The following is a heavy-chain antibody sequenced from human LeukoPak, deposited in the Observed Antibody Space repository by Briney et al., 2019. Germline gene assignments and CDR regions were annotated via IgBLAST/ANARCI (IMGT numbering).Heavy chain of an antibody. CDR2: IYYSGST. Sequence: SETLSLTCTVSGGSISSYYRSWIRQPPGKGLEWIGYIYYSGSTNYNPSLKSRVTISVDTSKNQFSLKLSSGTAADTAVYYCARAPGWFDPWGQGTLVTVSS. J-gene: IGHJ5*02. CDR3: ARAPGWFDP. CDR1: GGSISSYY. V-gene: IGHV4-59*01.